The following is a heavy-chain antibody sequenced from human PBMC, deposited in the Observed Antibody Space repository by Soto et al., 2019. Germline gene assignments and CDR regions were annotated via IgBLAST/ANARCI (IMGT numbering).Heavy chain of an antibody. V-gene: IGHV4-39*01. J-gene: IGHJ4*02. D-gene: IGHD2-21*01. CDR3: ARHPTHAESTAYARHYFDS. CDR2: VYYNGNS. Sequence: QLQLQESGPGLVKPSETLSLTCTVSGLSVTTSYSYWGWMRQPPGKWLEWIGRVYYNGNSNYKPCVVRRVTMSLDPSQNRCALILSFLTAADTAVYFSARHPTHAESTAYARHYFDSWGQGTLITVSS. CDR1: GLSVTTSYSY.